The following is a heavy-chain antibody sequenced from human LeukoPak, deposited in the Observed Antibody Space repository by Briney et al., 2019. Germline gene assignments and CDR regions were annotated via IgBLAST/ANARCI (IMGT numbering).Heavy chain of an antibody. CDR2: ISAYNGNT. Sequence: ASVTVSCKASGYTFTSYGISWVRQAPGQGLEWMGWISAYNGNTNYAQKLQGRVTMTTDTSTSTAYMELRSLRSDDTAVYFCARAQTIYSSCRPFDYWGQGTLVTVSS. CDR3: ARAQTIYSSCRPFDY. J-gene: IGHJ4*02. D-gene: IGHD6-19*01. CDR1: GYTFTSYG. V-gene: IGHV1-18*01.